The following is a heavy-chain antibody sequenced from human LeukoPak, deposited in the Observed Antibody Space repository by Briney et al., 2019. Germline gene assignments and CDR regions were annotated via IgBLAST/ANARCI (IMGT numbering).Heavy chain of an antibody. Sequence: ASVKVSCKASGYTFTSFGISWVRQAPEQGLEWMGWISAYNGNTDYAQKFQGRVTMTKDTSTSTVYMELRSLRSDDTAVYYCARERSGWPPDYWGQGTLVTVSS. V-gene: IGHV1-18*01. D-gene: IGHD6-19*01. CDR2: ISAYNGNT. CDR3: ARERSGWPPDY. CDR1: GYTFTSFG. J-gene: IGHJ4*02.